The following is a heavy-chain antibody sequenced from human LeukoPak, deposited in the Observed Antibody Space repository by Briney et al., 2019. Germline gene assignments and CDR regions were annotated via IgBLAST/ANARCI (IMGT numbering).Heavy chain of an antibody. D-gene: IGHD3-10*01. J-gene: IGHJ4*02. CDR1: GYTFTGYY. CDR2: IIPIFGTA. Sequence: GASVKVSCKASGYTFTGYYMHWVRQAPGQGLEWMGGIIPIFGTANYAQKFQGRVTITTDESTRTAYMELSSLRSEDTAVYYCARGRMVRGVINLFDYWGQGTLVTVSS. CDR3: ARGRMVRGVINLFDY. V-gene: IGHV1-69*05.